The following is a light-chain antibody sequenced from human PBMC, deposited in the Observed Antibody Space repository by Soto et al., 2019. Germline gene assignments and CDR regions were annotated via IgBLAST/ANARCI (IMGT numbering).Light chain of an antibody. V-gene: IGLV2-8*01. J-gene: IGLJ1*01. Sequence: QFALTQPPSASGSPGQSVTISCTGISSDVGGYNYVSWYQQHPGKAPKLMIYEVSKRPSGVPDRFSGSKSGNTASLTVSGLQAEDEADYYCSSYAGSNNLNVFGTGTKVTVL. CDR3: SSYAGSNNLNV. CDR1: SSDVGGYNY. CDR2: EVS.